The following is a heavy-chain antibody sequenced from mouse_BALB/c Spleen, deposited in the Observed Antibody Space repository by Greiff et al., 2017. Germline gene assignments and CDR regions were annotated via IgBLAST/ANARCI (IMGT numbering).Heavy chain of an antibody. D-gene: IGHD2-1*01. V-gene: IGHV1-7*01. J-gene: IGHJ2*01. CDR2: INPSTGYT. CDR1: GYTFTSYW. Sequence: VQLQESGAELAKPGASVKMSCKASGYTFTSYWMHWVKQRPGQGLEWIGYINPSTGYTEYNQKFKDKATLTADKSSSTAYMQLSSLTSEDSAVYYCARGDYGNSYYFDYWGQGTTLTVSS. CDR3: ARGDYGNSYYFDY.